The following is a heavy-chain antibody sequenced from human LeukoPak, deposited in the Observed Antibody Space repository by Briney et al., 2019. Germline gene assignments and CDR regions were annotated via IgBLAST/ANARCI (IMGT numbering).Heavy chain of an antibody. CDR3: VGELLPYYGMDV. D-gene: IGHD3-10*01. Sequence: PGGSLRLSCAASGFTFSSYGMHRVRQAPGKGLEWVAVISYDGSNKYYADSVKGRFTISRDNSKNTLYLQMNSLRAEDTAVYYSVGELLPYYGMDVWGQGTTVTVSS. CDR2: ISYDGSNK. J-gene: IGHJ6*02. CDR1: GFTFSSYG. V-gene: IGHV3-30*03.